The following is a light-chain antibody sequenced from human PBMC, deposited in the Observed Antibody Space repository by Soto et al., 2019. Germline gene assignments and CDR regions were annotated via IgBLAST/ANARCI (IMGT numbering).Light chain of an antibody. Sequence: QSVLTQAPSASGTPGQTVTISCSGSSSNIGSNSVCWYQQVSGTAPKLLIYSNDQRPSGVPDRFSGSKSGTSASLAIRGLRSEDEAHYYCAAWDNSLSGHWVFGGGTKLTVL. CDR1: SSNIGSNS. J-gene: IGLJ3*02. CDR2: SND. V-gene: IGLV1-47*01. CDR3: AAWDNSLSGHWV.